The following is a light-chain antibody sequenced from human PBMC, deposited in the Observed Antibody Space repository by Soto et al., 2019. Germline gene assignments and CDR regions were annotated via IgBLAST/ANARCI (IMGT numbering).Light chain of an antibody. CDR3: QQYNDWPT. J-gene: IGKJ1*01. V-gene: IGKV3-15*01. CDR1: QSPSTN. Sequence: IVMTQSPDTLSLSPGEGATLSCRASQSPSTNVAWYQQKPGQAPRLLIYGASTRANGIPTRFYGSGSGTKFTLTISSLQSEGFAVYYCQQYNDWPTFGHGTKVEIX. CDR2: GAS.